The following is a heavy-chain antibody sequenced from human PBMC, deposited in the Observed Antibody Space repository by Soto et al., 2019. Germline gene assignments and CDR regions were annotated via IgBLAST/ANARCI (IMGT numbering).Heavy chain of an antibody. J-gene: IGHJ6*02. CDR1: GFTFSSYW. CDR3: ASVMEVWLGVMDV. CDR2: IKQDGSEK. D-gene: IGHD3-10*01. Sequence: EVQLVESGGGLVQPGGSLRLSCAASGFTFSSYWMSWVRQAPGKGLEWVANIKQDGSEKYYVDSVKGRFTMSRDNAKNSLYLQMNSLRAEDTAVYYCASVMEVWLGVMDVWGQGTTVTVSS. V-gene: IGHV3-7*01.